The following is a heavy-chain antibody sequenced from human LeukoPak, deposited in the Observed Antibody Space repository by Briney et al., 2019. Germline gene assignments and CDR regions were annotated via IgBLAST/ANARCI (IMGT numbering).Heavy chain of an antibody. D-gene: IGHD3-10*01. J-gene: IGHJ4*02. Sequence: PGGSLRLSCAASGFTFSSYAMSWVRQAPGKGLEWVSATSGSGGSTYYADSVKGRFTISRDNSKNTLYLQMNSLRAEDTAVYYCAKNYYGSGSYYRLFDYWGQGTLVTVSS. CDR3: AKNYYGSGSYYRLFDY. CDR2: TSGSGGST. V-gene: IGHV3-23*01. CDR1: GFTFSSYA.